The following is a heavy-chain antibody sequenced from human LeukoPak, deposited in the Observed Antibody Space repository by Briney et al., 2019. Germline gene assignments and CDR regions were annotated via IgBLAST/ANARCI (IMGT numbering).Heavy chain of an antibody. CDR2: IYTSGST. Sequence: SQTLSLTCTVSGGSISSGSCYWSWIRQPAGQGLEWIGRIYTSGSTNYSPSLKSRVTISADTTKNQFSLKLSSVTAADTAVYYCARGHSSGWLYFDCWGQGTLVTVSS. D-gene: IGHD6-19*01. V-gene: IGHV4-61*02. CDR1: GGSISSGSCY. CDR3: ARGHSSGWLYFDC. J-gene: IGHJ4*02.